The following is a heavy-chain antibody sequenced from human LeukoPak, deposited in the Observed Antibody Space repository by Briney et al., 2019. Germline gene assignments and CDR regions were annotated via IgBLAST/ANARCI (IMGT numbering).Heavy chain of an antibody. Sequence: GGSLRLSCAASGFIFSDSYMNWIRQAPGKGLEWISFIYNSGTSIYYADSVKGRFTISRDNAKNSLFLQMNGLRADDTAVYYCARGVIQDPRVFDIWGQGAIVTVSS. CDR1: GFIFSDSY. J-gene: IGHJ3*02. V-gene: IGHV3-11*01. D-gene: IGHD2/OR15-2a*01. CDR3: ARGVIQDPRVFDI. CDR2: IYNSGTSI.